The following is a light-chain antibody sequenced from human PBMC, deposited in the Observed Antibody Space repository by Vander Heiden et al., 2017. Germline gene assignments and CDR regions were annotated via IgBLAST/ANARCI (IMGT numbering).Light chain of an antibody. CDR1: QGISNY. Sequence: DIQMTPPPSSLSASVGDRVTITCRASQGISNYLAWYQQKPGKVPRLLIYAASTLQSGIPSRFSGSGSGTDFTLTISSLQPEDVAAYYCQKYSSAPQNFGGGTKVEIK. CDR2: AAS. J-gene: IGKJ4*01. V-gene: IGKV1-27*01. CDR3: QKYSSAPQN.